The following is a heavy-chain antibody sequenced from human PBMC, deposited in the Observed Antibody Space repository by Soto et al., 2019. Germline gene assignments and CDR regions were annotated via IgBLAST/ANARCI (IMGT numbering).Heavy chain of an antibody. CDR1: GFPFIHGG. CDR3: CVIKRRDQYSTSGYWFDP. J-gene: IGHJ5*02. Sequence: GGSLRLSCAASGFPFIHGGRGWVRKAPGKGLGGVGRIKSKADGETKDYGAPVRGRFTISRDDSQDILYRHMNSLRIEDTAVYYCCVIKRRDQYSTSGYWFDPWGPGTLVTVSS. CDR2: IKSKADGETK. D-gene: IGHD4-4*01. V-gene: IGHV3-15*07.